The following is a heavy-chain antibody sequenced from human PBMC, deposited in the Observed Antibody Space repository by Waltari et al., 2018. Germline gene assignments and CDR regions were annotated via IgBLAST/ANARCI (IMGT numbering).Heavy chain of an antibody. CDR3: ARASNPLRITMINDAFDI. J-gene: IGHJ3*02. Sequence: QVQLVQSGAEVKKPGSSVKVSCKASGGTFSSYAISWVRQAPGQGLEWMGGIIPILGIANYAQKFQGRVTITADESTSTAYMELSSLRSEDTAVYYCARASNPLRITMINDAFDIWGQGTMVTVSS. V-gene: IGHV1-69*04. CDR1: GGTFSSYA. D-gene: IGHD3-22*01. CDR2: IIPILGIA.